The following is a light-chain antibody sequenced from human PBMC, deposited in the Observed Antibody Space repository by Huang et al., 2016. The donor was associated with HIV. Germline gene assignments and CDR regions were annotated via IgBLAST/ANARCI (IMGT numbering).Light chain of an antibody. CDR1: QTIGTY. J-gene: IGKJ4*01. Sequence: EVVLTQSPLTLSLFPGVTATLSCRASQTIGTYVAWYQQRPGQGPRLLIYDGSNRAAGVPARISGAGSGTTFTLSISGLESEDFGVYYCQQRRSWPLTFGGGTKVEV. CDR2: DGS. CDR3: QQRRSWPLT. V-gene: IGKV3-11*01.